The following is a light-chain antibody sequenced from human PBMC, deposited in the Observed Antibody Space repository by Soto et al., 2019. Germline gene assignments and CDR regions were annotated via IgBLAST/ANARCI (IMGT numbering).Light chain of an antibody. CDR3: GTWDSRLSAVV. V-gene: IGLV1-51*01. J-gene: IGLJ2*01. CDR1: SSNIGNKY. Sequence: QSVLTQPPSGSAAPGQKVTISCSGSSSNIGNKYVSWYQQLPGTAPKLLIYDNNKRPSGIPDRFSGSKSGTSATLGITGLQTGDEADYYCGTWDSRLSAVVFGGGTKLTVL. CDR2: DNN.